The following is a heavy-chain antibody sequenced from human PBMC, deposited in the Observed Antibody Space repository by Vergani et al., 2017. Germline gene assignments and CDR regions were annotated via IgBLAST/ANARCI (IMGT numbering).Heavy chain of an antibody. V-gene: IGHV3-23*01. J-gene: IGHJ4*01. Sequence: EVHLLESGGGLVQSGGSLRLSCAASGFTFSNSAVSWVRQAPGRGLAWVSSISGAGLSTYYADSVKGRFSISRDNSKNTVFLQMHSLRAEDTAIYYCVKEKIYLCSYCFDSWGHGILVTVSS. CDR2: ISGAGLST. CDR1: GFTFSNSA. CDR3: VKEKIYLCSYCFDS. D-gene: IGHD2-2*02.